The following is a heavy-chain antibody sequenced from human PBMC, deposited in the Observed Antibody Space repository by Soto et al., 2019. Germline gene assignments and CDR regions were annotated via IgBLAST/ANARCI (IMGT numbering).Heavy chain of an antibody. D-gene: IGHD1-1*01. CDR2: IYYTGST. Sequence: PSETLSLTCSVSGDSINNYEYYWTWIRQPPGEGLEWIGHIYYTGSTSYNPPLESRVSISLDTSRNQFSLKVNAVSAADSAVYYCARDRSNSPDLYDSWGQGTLVTVSS. J-gene: IGHJ4*02. V-gene: IGHV4-30-4*01. CDR1: GDSINNYEYY. CDR3: ARDRSNSPDLYDS.